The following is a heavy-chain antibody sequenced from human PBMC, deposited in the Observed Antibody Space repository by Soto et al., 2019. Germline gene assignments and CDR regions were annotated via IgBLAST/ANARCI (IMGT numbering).Heavy chain of an antibody. V-gene: IGHV4-39*01. CDR1: GGSISSSSYY. D-gene: IGHD3-22*01. Sequence: SETLSLTCTVSGGSISSSSYYWGWIRQPPGKGLEWIGSIYYSGSTYYNPSLKSRVTISVDTSKNQFSLKLSSVTAADTAVYYCARHPRGYYDSSGPRPHNCFDPWGQGTLVTVSS. CDR2: IYYSGST. CDR3: ARHPRGYYDSSGPRPHNCFDP. J-gene: IGHJ5*02.